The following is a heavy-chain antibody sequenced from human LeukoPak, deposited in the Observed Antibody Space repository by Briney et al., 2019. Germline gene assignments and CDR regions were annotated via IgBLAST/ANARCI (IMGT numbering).Heavy chain of an antibody. CDR3: ARDYDILTGYYFPAY. Sequence: ASVKVSCKASGYTFSSYGISWVRQAHGQGLEWMGWISAYNGNTNYAQKLQGRVTMTTDTSTSTAYMELRSLRSDDTAVYYCARDYDILTGYYFPAYWGQGTLVTVSS. CDR2: ISAYNGNT. J-gene: IGHJ4*02. V-gene: IGHV1-18*01. D-gene: IGHD3-9*01. CDR1: GYTFSSYG.